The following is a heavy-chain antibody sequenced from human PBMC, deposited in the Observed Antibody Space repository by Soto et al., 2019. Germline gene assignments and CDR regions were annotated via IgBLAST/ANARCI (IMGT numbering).Heavy chain of an antibody. CDR3: AKDMVRVGASPNFDY. V-gene: IGHV3-23*01. D-gene: IGHD1-26*01. Sequence: GGSLRLSCAASGFTFSSYAMSWVRQAPGKGLEWVSAISGSGGSTYYADSVKGRFTISRDNSKNTLYLQMNSLRAEDTAVYYCAKDMVRVGASPNFDYWGQGTLVTVSS. CDR2: ISGSGGST. J-gene: IGHJ4*02. CDR1: GFTFSSYA.